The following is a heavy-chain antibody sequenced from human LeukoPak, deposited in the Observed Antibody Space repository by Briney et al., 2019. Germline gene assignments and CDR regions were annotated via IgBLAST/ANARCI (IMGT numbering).Heavy chain of an antibody. CDR2: ISRNGGST. CDR1: GFTFSSFA. Sequence: GGSLRLSCSASGFTFSSFAMHWVRQAPGKGLEYVAAISRNGGSTYYADPVKGRFTTSRDNSKSTLYLQMSSLRAEDTAVYLCVKDLRSDFMGVLSRYLSYWGQGTLVTVSS. V-gene: IGHV3-64D*09. J-gene: IGHJ4*02. CDR3: VKDLRSDFMGVLSRYLSY. D-gene: IGHD2/OR15-2a*01.